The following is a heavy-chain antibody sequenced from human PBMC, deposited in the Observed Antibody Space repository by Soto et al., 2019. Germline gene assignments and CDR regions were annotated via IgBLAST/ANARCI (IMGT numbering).Heavy chain of an antibody. CDR3: ARDRECVGYSGYVHNWFDP. CDR2: IIPIFGTA. Sequence: QVQLVQSGAEVKKPGSSVKVSCKASGGTFSSYAISWVRQAPGQGLEWMGGIIPIFGTANYAQKFQGRVTITADESTSTAYMELSSLRSEDTAVYYCARDRECVGYSGYVHNWFDPWGQGTLVTVSS. J-gene: IGHJ5*02. D-gene: IGHD5-12*01. V-gene: IGHV1-69*01. CDR1: GGTFSSYA.